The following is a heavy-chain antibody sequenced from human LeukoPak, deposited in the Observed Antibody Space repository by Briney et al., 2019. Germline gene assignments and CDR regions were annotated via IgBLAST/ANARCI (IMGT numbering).Heavy chain of an antibody. CDR3: ARGRAIFGVVRRIGVDY. V-gene: IGHV4-30-2*01. J-gene: IGHJ4*02. CDR1: GGSISSGGYS. D-gene: IGHD3-3*01. CDR2: IYHSGST. Sequence: SETLSLTCAVSGGSISSGGYSWSWIRQPPGKGLEWVGYIYHSGSTYYNPSLKSRVTISVDTSKNQFSLKLSSVTAADTAVYYCARGRAIFGVVRRIGVDYWGQGTLVTVSS.